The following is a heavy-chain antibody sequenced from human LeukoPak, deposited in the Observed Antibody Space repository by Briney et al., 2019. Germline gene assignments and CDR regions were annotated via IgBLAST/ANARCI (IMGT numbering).Heavy chain of an antibody. CDR2: ISNNGGST. V-gene: IGHV3-64*01. D-gene: IGHD3-10*01. CDR3: ARGPDYYGSGSYYAPLDY. CDR1: GFPFSSYA. J-gene: IGHJ4*02. Sequence: GGSLRLSCAASGFPFSSYAMHWVRQAPGKGLEYVSAISNNGGSTFYANSVKGRFTISRDNSKNTLYLQMGSLRAEDMAVYYCARGPDYYGSGSYYAPLDYWGQGTLVTVSS.